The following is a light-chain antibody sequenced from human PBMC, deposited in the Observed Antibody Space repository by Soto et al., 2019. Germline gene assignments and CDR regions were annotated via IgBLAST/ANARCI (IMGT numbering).Light chain of an antibody. J-gene: IGLJ1*01. CDR2: DVS. CDR3: CSYAGSYTYV. Sequence: SPLTRPRPFPGPPGRSVTFSSPEPSSDVGGYNYVSWYQQHPGKAPKLMIYDVSKRPSGVPDRFSGSKSGNTASLTISGLQAEDEADYYCCSYAGSYTYVFGTGTKVTVL. CDR1: SSDVGGYNY. V-gene: IGLV2-11*01.